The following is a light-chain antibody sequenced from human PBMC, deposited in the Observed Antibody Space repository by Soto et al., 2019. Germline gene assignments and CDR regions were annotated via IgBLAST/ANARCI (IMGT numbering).Light chain of an antibody. V-gene: IGKV3-15*01. Sequence: VMMQTPATLSLSPGERATLSCRASQSISSKLAWYQQKPGQAPRLLIYGASTRATGIPARFSGSGSGTEFTLTISSLQSEDFAVYYCQQYNNWPRTFGQGTKVDIK. CDR1: QSISSK. CDR3: QQYNNWPRT. J-gene: IGKJ1*01. CDR2: GAS.